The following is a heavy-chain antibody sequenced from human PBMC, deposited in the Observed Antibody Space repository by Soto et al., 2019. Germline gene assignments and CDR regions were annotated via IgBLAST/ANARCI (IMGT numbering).Heavy chain of an antibody. CDR1: GFTFSNAW. J-gene: IGHJ4*02. V-gene: IGHV3-15*01. CDR3: TPSVGIFAVKYYFDY. CDR2: IKSKTDGGTT. Sequence: GGSLRLSCAASGFTFSNAWMSWVRQAPGKGLEWVGRIKSKTDGGTTDYAAPVKGRFTISRDDSKNTLYLQMNSLKTEDTAVYYCTPSVGIFAVKYYFDYWGQGTLVTVSS. D-gene: IGHD4-17*01.